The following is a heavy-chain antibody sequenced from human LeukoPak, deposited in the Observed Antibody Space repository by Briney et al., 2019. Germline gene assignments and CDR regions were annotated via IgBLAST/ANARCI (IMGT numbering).Heavy chain of an antibody. V-gene: IGHV1-2*02. Sequence: ASVKVSCKASGYSFTAYYMHWVRQAPGQGLEYMGWINPNGGGTNSSQKFQDRVTLTRDTSISTAYMELSSLTSDDTAVYYCARDRSSGWYFYWGQGTLVTVSS. CDR1: GYSFTAYY. D-gene: IGHD6-19*01. CDR3: ARDRSSGWYFY. CDR2: INPNGGGT. J-gene: IGHJ4*02.